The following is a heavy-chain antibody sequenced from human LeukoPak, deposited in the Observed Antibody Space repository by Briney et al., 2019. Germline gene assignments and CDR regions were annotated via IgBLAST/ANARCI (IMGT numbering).Heavy chain of an antibody. CDR3: AKDGSWSCTD. CDR1: GFTFSSYA. V-gene: IGHV3-30*02. J-gene: IGHJ4*02. CDR2: IAHHGSNK. D-gene: IGHD2-8*02. Sequence: GGSLRLSCAASGFTFSSYAMHWVRQGPGMELVWVAYIAHHGSNKYYADSVKGRFTISRDNSKRTLYLQMNNLRADDTAVYYCAKDGSWSCTDWGQGALVTVSS.